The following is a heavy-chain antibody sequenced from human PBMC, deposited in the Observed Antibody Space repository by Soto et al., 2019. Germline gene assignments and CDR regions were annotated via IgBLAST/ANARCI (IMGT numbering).Heavy chain of an antibody. CDR3: ARDFTGEMAFDF. CDR1: GYTFTTYG. D-gene: IGHD3-16*01. Sequence: QVQLVQSGAEVKKPGASVKVSCKASGYTFTTYGITWVRQAPGQGLEWMGWISTYNGNTNSAQKLQGRVTMTTATSTSTAYMELRSLRSDDTAVYDCARDFTGEMAFDFWGQGTLITVSS. V-gene: IGHV1-18*01. CDR2: ISTYNGNT. J-gene: IGHJ3*01.